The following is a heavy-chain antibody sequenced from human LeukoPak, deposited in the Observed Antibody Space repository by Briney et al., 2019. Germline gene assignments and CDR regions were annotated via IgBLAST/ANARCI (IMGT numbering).Heavy chain of an antibody. D-gene: IGHD3-10*01. V-gene: IGHV3-30*18. Sequence: GVSLSLSCAASGFTFTSFVMHWVRQAPGKGLEWVAFISHDGNNEYYPDSVKGRFSISRDNSKNTLYLQMNSLRPEDTAIYSCAKGSGEDVDFADYWGQGALVTVSS. CDR1: GFTFTSFV. J-gene: IGHJ4*02. CDR3: AKGSGEDVDFADY. CDR2: ISHDGNNE.